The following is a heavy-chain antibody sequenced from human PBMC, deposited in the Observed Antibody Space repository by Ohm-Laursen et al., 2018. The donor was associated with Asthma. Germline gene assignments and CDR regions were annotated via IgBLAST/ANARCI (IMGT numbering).Heavy chain of an antibody. V-gene: IGHV3-7*02. D-gene: IGHD5-24*01. CDR2: IYPDGGEK. CDR1: GLPFSNFW. Sequence: GSLRLSCAASGLPFSNFWMSWVRQAPGKGLEWVANIYPDGGEKYYVDSVDGRFTISRDNAKNSLYLQMNSLRDEDTAMYYCARVGDGYSVNYFDYWGQGTLVTVSS. CDR3: ARVGDGYSVNYFDY. J-gene: IGHJ4*02.